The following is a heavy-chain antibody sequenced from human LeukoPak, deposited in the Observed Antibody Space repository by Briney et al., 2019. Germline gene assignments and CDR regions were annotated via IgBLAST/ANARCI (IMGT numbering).Heavy chain of an antibody. CDR3: ARRLHKLWLPRETYYFDY. J-gene: IGHJ4*02. CDR2: IYPGDSDT. D-gene: IGHD5-18*01. Sequence: GESLKISCKGSGYSFTSYWIGWVRQMPGKGLEWMGIIYPGDSDTRYSPSFQGQVTISADKSISTAYLQWSSLKASDTAMYYCARRLHKLWLPRETYYFDYWGQGTLVTVSS. V-gene: IGHV5-51*01. CDR1: GYSFTSYW.